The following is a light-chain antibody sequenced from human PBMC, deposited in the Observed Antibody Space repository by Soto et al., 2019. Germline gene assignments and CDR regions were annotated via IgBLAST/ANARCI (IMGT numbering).Light chain of an antibody. CDR3: QSYDSSLSGGV. CDR2: GNS. V-gene: IGLV1-40*01. J-gene: IGLJ3*02. CDR1: SSNIGAGYD. Sequence: QPVLTQPPSVSGAPGQRVTISCTGSSSNIGAGYDVHWYQQLPGTAPKLLIYGNSNRPSGVPDRFSGSKSGTSASLAITGVQAEDEADYYCQSYDSSLSGGVFGGGTQLTVL.